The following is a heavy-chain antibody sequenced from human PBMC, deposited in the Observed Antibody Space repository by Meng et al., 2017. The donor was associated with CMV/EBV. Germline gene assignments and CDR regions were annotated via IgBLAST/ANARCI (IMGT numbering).Heavy chain of an antibody. Sequence: GESLKISCAASGFTFSSYWMSWVRQAPGKGLEWVANIKQDGSEKYYVDSVKGRFTISRDNAKNSLYLQMNSLRAEDTAVYYCASMTSGYCTNGVCVYWGQGTLVTVSS. V-gene: IGHV3-7*01. CDR3: ASMTSGYCTNGVCVY. CDR2: IKQDGSEK. D-gene: IGHD2-8*01. J-gene: IGHJ4*02. CDR1: GFTFSSYW.